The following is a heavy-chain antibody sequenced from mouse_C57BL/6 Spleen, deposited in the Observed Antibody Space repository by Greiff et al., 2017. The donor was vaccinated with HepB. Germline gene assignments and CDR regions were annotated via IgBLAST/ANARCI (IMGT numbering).Heavy chain of an antibody. D-gene: IGHD3-2*02. V-gene: IGHV1-26*01. CDR2: INPNNGGI. CDR3: ASPGTSDYEFAY. Sequence: EVQLQQSGPELVKPGASVKISCEASGYTFTDYFMNWVKQSHGKSLEWIGDINPNNGGITYNQKFKGKATLTVDKSSSTAYMELRSLTSEDSAVYYCASPGTSDYEFAYWGQGTLVTVSA. CDR1: GYTFTDYF. J-gene: IGHJ3*01.